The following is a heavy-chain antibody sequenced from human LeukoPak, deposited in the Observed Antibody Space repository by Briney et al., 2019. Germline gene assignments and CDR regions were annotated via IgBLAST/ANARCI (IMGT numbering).Heavy chain of an antibody. J-gene: IGHJ4*02. V-gene: IGHV3-23*01. CDR1: GFTFSSYA. Sequence: PGGSLRLSCAASGFTFSSYAMSWVRQAPGKGLEWVSAISGSGGSTYYADSVKGRFTISRDNSKNTLYLQMNSLRAEDTAVYYCARNGPYGDCLVDYFDYWGQGTLVTVSS. CDR2: ISGSGGST. CDR3: ARNGPYGDCLVDYFDY. D-gene: IGHD4-17*01.